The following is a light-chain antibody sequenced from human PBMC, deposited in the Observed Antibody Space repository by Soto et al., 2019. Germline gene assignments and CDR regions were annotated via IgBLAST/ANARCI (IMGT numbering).Light chain of an antibody. CDR1: SSDVGGYNY. J-gene: IGLJ2*01. V-gene: IGLV2-11*01. CDR3: CSYAGSHFL. CDR2: DVS. Sequence: QSALTQPRSVSGSPGQSVTISCTGTSSDVGGYNYVSWYQQHPGKAPKLMIYDVSQRPSGVPDRFSGSKSGNTASLTISGLQADDEADYYCCSYAGSHFLFGGGTKLTVL.